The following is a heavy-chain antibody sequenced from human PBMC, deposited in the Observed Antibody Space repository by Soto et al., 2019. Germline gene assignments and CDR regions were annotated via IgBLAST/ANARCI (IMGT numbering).Heavy chain of an antibody. CDR2: ISAHNGNT. CDR3: ARGRYGDY. J-gene: IGHJ4*02. CDR1: GYAFTTYG. Sequence: QVHLVQSGAEVKKPGASVKVSCKGSGYAFTTYGITWVRQAPGQGLEWMGWISAHNGNTNYAQKLQGRVTVTRDTSTSTAYSDLRSLRSDDTAVYYCARGRYGDYWGQGALVTVSS. V-gene: IGHV1-18*01. D-gene: IGHD1-1*01.